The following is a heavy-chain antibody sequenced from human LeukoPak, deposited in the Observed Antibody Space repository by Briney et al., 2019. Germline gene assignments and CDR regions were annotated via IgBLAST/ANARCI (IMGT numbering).Heavy chain of an antibody. D-gene: IGHD1-26*01. CDR1: GGSISSYY. J-gene: IGHJ4*02. V-gene: IGHV4-38-2*02. CDR2: IYHSGST. CDR3: ARVLWSSDDY. Sequence: SETLSLTCTVSGGSISSYYWGWIRQPPGKGLEWIGSIYHSGSTYYNPSLKSRVTISVDTSKNQFSLKLSSVTAADTAVYYCARVLWSSDDYWGQGTLVTVSS.